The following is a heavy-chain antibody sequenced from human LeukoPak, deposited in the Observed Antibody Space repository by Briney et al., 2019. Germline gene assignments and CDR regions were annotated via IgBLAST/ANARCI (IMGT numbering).Heavy chain of an antibody. Sequence: SVKVSCKASGGTFSSYATSWVRQAPGQGLEWMGGIIPIFGTANYAQKFQGRVTITADESTSTAYMELSSLRSEDTAVYYCARDYYGSGSYYNVHYFDYWGQGTLVTVSS. CDR1: GGTFSSYA. CDR2: IIPIFGTA. J-gene: IGHJ4*02. CDR3: ARDYYGSGSYYNVHYFDY. V-gene: IGHV1-69*13. D-gene: IGHD3-10*01.